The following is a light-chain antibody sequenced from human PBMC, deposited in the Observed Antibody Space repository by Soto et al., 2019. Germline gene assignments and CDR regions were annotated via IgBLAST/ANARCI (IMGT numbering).Light chain of an antibody. CDR2: EVT. CDR3: CSFGGSSTYV. V-gene: IGLV2-23*02. J-gene: IGLJ1*01. CDR1: SSDVGSYDL. Sequence: QSALTQPASVSGSPGQSITISCTGTSSDVGSYDLVSWYQQYPGKAPKLMIYEVTRRPSGVSNRFPGSKSDNTASLTISGLQAEDEADYYCCSFGGSSTYVFGTGTKLTVL.